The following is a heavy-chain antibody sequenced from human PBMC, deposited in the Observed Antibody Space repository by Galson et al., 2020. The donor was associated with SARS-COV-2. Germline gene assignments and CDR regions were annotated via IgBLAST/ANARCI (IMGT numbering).Heavy chain of an antibody. CDR2: INSSNGNT. Sequence: ASVKVSCQASGYTFQKYGINWVRQAPGQGLEWMAWINSSNGNTNYAQKLQGRLTMTTDTSTSTAYMELRSLRNDDTAVYYCTRDNWSVFGNRYYAMDVWGQGTTVTVSS. J-gene: IGHJ6*02. CDR1: GYTFQKYG. CDR3: TRDNWSVFGNRYYAMDV. D-gene: IGHD3-16*01. V-gene: IGHV1-18*04.